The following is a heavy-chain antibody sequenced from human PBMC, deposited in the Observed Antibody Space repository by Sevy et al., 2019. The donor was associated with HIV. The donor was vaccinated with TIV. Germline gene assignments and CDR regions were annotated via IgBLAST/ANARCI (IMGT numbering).Heavy chain of an antibody. CDR1: GFAFYDYS. V-gene: IGHV3-23*01. J-gene: IGHJ4*02. CDR2: LSFGCGKI. CDR3: AREGCTRPHDY. Sequence: GGSLRLSCAASGFAFYDYSMSWIRQAPGKGLEWVATLSFGCGKINHADSVKGRFTISRANSKNSFYLQMDNLRVEDTALYYCAREGCTRPHDYWGQGTRVTVSS. D-gene: IGHD2-8*01.